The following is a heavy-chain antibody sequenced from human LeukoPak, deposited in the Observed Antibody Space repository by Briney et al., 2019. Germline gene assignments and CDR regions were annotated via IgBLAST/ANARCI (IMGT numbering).Heavy chain of an antibody. V-gene: IGHV4-59*01. Sequence: PSETLSLTCTVSGGSISSYYWSWIRQPPGKGLEWIGYIYYSGSTNYNPSLKSRVTISVDTSKNQFSLKLSSVTDEDTAVYYCERGATAMGDFDYWGQGTLVTVSS. D-gene: IGHD5-18*01. CDR2: IYYSGST. CDR1: GGSISSYY. CDR3: ERGATAMGDFDY. J-gene: IGHJ4*02.